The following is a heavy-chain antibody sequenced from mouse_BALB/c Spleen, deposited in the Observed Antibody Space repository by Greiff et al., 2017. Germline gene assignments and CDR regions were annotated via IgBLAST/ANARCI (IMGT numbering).Heavy chain of an antibody. Sequence: EVHLVESGGGLVKPGGSLKLSCAASGFTFSDYYMYWVRQTPEKRLEWVATISDGGSYTYYPDSVKGRFTISRDNAKNNLYLQMSSLKSEDTAMYYCARGGQYRYYFDYWGQGTTLTVSS. CDR1: GFTFSDYY. CDR3: ARGGQYRYYFDY. D-gene: IGHD2-14*01. V-gene: IGHV5-4*02. J-gene: IGHJ2*01. CDR2: ISDGGSYT.